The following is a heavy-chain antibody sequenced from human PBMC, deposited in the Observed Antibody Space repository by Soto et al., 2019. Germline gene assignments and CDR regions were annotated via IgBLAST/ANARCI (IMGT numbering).Heavy chain of an antibody. J-gene: IGHJ4*02. Sequence: EMHLVESGGGLVQPGGSLRLSCAASGFSFSNYEMNWVRQAPGKGLEWVAYISSGGDTIHYADSVRGRFTVSRDNARNSLSLQMNTLSVEDTALHYCARDRAAGGYWGQGTLVTVSS. CDR2: ISSGGDTI. D-gene: IGHD6-13*01. V-gene: IGHV3-48*03. CDR3: ARDRAAGGY. CDR1: GFSFSNYE.